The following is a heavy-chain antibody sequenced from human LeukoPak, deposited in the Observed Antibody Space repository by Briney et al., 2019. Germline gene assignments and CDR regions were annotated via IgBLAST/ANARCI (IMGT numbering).Heavy chain of an antibody. CDR1: GYSFTSYW. CDR3: ARYSSSSGYYYYYMDV. D-gene: IGHD6-6*01. V-gene: IGHV5-51*01. Sequence: SGESLKISCKGSGYSFTSYWIGWVRQMPEKGLEWMGIIYPGDSDTRYSPSFQGQVTISADKSISTAYLQWSSLKASDTAMYYCARYSSSSGYYYYYMDVWGKGTTVTVSS. J-gene: IGHJ6*03. CDR2: IYPGDSDT.